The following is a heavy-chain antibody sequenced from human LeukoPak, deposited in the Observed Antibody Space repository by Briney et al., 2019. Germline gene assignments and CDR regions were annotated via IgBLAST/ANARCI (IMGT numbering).Heavy chain of an antibody. D-gene: IGHD6-6*01. CDR1: GGSISSGGYY. Sequence: KASETLSLTCTVSGGSISSGGYYWSWIRQPPGKGLEWIGYIYTSGSTNYNPSLKSRVTISVDTSKNQFSLQLSSVTAADTAVYYCARKEYSTLHFDYWGQGTLVTVSS. CDR2: IYTSGST. V-gene: IGHV4-61*08. J-gene: IGHJ4*02. CDR3: ARKEYSTLHFDY.